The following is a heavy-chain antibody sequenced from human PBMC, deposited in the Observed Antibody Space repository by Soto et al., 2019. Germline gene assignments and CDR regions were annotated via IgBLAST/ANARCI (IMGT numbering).Heavy chain of an antibody. CDR2: IYYSGST. J-gene: IGHJ4*02. CDR3: AREYSSSYYFDY. Sequence: SETLSLTCTVSGGSISSGDYYWSWIRQPPGKGLEWIGYIYYSGSTYYNPSLKSRVTISVDTSKNQFSLKLSSVTAADTAVYYCAREYSSSYYFDYWGQGTLVTVSS. CDR1: GGSISSGDYY. D-gene: IGHD6-6*01. V-gene: IGHV4-30-4*01.